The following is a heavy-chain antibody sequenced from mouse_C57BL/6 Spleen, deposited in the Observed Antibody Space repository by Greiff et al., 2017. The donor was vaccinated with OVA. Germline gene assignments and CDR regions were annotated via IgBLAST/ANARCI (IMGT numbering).Heavy chain of an antibody. CDR2: IYPRSGNT. V-gene: IGHV1-81*01. Sequence: QVQLQQSGAELARPGASVKLSCKASGYTFTSYGISWVKQRTGQGLEWIGEIYPRSGNTYYNEKFKGKATLTTDKSSSTAYMELSSLTSEDSAVSFCARRNDGYYCYAMDYWGQGTSVTVSS. CDR1: GYTFTSYG. J-gene: IGHJ4*01. D-gene: IGHD2-3*01. CDR3: ARRNDGYYCYAMDY.